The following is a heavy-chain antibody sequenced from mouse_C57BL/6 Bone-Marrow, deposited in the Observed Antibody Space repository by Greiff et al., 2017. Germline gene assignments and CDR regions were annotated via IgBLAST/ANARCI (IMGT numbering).Heavy chain of an antibody. D-gene: IGHD2-5*01. CDR3: TTGGDYYSNYVGY. Sequence: VQLQQSGAELVRPGASVKLSCTASGFNIKDDYMHWVKQSPEQGLEWIGWIDPENGDTEYASKFQGKATITADTSSNTAYLQLSSLTSEDTAVYYCTTGGDYYSNYVGYWGQGTTLTVSS. V-gene: IGHV14-4*01. J-gene: IGHJ2*01. CDR1: GFNIKDDY. CDR2: IDPENGDT.